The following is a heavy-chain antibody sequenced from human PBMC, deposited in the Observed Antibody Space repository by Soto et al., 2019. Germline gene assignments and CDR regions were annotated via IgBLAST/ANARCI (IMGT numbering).Heavy chain of an antibody. CDR1: GFTFRSYA. CDR3: VKDGSSGWPYYYGMDV. D-gene: IGHD6-19*01. Sequence: PGGSLRPSCAASGFTFRSYAMHWVRQAPGKGLEWVAVISYDGRNKYYADSVKGRFTISRDNSKNTLYLQMSSLRAEDTAVYYCVKDGSSGWPYYYGMDVWGQGTTVTVSS. J-gene: IGHJ6*02. V-gene: IGHV3-30*18. CDR2: ISYDGRNK.